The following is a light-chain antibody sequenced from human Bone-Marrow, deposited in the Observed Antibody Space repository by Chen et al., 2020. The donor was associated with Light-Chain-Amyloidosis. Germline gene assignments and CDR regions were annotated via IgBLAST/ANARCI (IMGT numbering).Light chain of an antibody. V-gene: IGKV1-39*01. Sequence: DIQMTQSPSSLSASVGDRVTITCRASQSIANFLNWYQQKPGKAPNVLIYDASSLQSGVPSRFRGSGSGTDFTLPLNTQQPEDSATYFCQPSYGMPRSFGGGTKVEIK. CDR2: DAS. CDR1: QSIANF. J-gene: IGKJ4*01. CDR3: QPSYGMPRS.